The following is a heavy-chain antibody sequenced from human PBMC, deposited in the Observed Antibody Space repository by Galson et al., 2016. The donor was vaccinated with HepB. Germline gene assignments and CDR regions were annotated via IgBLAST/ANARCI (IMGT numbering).Heavy chain of an antibody. CDR2: IYYSGST. J-gene: IGHJ6*02. CDR3: ARERYDFWSGSYYYYGMDV. CDR1: GVSISSGGYY. D-gene: IGHD3-3*01. Sequence: TLSLTCTVSGVSISSGGYYWSWIRQHPGKGLEWIGYIYYSGSTYYNPSLKSRLTISVDTSKNQFSLKLSSVTAADTAAYYCARERYDFWSGSYYYYGMDVWGQGTTVTVSS. V-gene: IGHV4-31*03.